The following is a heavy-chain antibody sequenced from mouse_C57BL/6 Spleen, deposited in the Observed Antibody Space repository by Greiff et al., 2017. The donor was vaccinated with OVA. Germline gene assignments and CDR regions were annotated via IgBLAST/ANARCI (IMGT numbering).Heavy chain of an antibody. V-gene: IGHV1-82*01. Sequence: VKVVESGPELVKPGASVKISCKASGYAFSSSWMNWVKQRPGKGLEWIGRIYPGDGDTNYNGKFKGKATLTADKSSSTAYMQLSSLTSEDSAVYFCARSFTRDYAMDYWGQGTSVTVSS. CDR3: ARSFTRDYAMDY. CDR1: GYAFSSSW. CDR2: IYPGDGDT. J-gene: IGHJ4*01. D-gene: IGHD1-1*01.